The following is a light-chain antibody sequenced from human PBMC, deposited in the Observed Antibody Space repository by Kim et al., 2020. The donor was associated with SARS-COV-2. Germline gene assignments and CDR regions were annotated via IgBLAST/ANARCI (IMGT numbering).Light chain of an antibody. CDR3: SSYASRDTRV. CDR1: SSDIGGYNY. J-gene: IGLJ3*02. CDR2: DVS. V-gene: IGLV2-14*03. Sequence: GPSITLSCPGTSSDIGGYNYVSWYQQHPDKAPKLMIYDVSNRPSGVSNRFSGSKSGNTASLTISGLQAEDEADYYCSSYASRDTRVFGGGTQLTVL.